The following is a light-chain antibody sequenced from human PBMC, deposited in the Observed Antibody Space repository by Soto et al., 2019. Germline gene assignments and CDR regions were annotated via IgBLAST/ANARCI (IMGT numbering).Light chain of an antibody. J-gene: IGKJ1*01. CDR2: GAS. V-gene: IGKV3-20*01. CDR3: QQHGSSPT. CDR1: QSVAGSY. Sequence: EIVLTQSPGTLSLSPGERATLSCRASQSVAGSYLAWYQQKPGQAPRLLIYGASSRATGIPDRFSGSGSGTDFTLTTSRLEPEDFAVYYCQQHGSSPTFGQGTKVDIK.